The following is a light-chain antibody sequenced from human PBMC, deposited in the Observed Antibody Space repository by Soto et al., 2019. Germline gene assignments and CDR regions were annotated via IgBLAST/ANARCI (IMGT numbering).Light chain of an antibody. CDR2: GAS. Sequence: EVVMTQSPATLSVSPGERATLSCRASQSVNANLAWYQQKPGQAPRLLIHGASNRATGIPARFSGSGFGTDFIXXLXSEXSEDFAVYYCQQYNTWLWTFGQGTKVEI. J-gene: IGKJ1*01. CDR3: QQYNTWLWT. V-gene: IGKV3-15*01. CDR1: QSVNAN.